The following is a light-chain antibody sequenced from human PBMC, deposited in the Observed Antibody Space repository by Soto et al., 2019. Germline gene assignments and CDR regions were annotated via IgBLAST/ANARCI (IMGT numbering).Light chain of an antibody. Sequence: DLPMPPSPSALPASVGDRVTITCRANPCISTWLAWYQQKPGQAPNLLIYKAPRLETGVPTRFSGSGSGTEVTLTSSVLPPDDFATYYCQQDNSYSPLTFGGGTKVEIK. J-gene: IGKJ4*01. CDR2: KAP. V-gene: IGKV1-5*03. CDR1: PCISTW. CDR3: QQDNSYSPLT.